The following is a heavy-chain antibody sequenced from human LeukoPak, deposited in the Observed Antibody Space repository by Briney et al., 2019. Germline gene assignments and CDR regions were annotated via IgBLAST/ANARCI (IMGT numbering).Heavy chain of an antibody. V-gene: IGHV3-15*01. J-gene: IGHJ4*02. CDR3: TTISGTSTRLLY. D-gene: IGHD1-26*01. Sequence: GGSLRLSCAASGFTFSSYGMHWVRQAPGKGLEWVGRIKTKTDGGTTDYAAPVKGRFTISRDDSKNTLYLQMNSLKTEDTAVYYCTTISGTSTRLLYWGQGTLVTVSS. CDR2: IKTKTDGGTT. CDR1: GFTFSSYG.